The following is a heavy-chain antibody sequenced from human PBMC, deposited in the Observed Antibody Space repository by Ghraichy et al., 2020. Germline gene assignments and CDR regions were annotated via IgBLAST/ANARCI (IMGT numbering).Heavy chain of an antibody. V-gene: IGHV3-23*01. D-gene: IGHD4-17*01. CDR3: AKQGDYGDYVGTNDY. CDR1: GFTFSSYA. J-gene: IGHJ4*02. CDR2: ISGSGGST. Sequence: GGSLRLSCAVSGFTFSSYAMSWVRQAPGKGLEWVSAISGSGGSTYYADSVKGRFTISRDNSKNTLYLQMNSLRAEDTAVYYCAKQGDYGDYVGTNDYWGQGTLVTVSS.